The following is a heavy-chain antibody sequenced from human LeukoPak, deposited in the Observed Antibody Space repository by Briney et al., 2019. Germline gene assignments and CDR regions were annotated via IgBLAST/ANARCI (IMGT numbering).Heavy chain of an antibody. CDR1: GFTFSSYW. D-gene: IGHD6-13*01. CDR2: VGSSGLTT. Sequence: GGSLRLSCAASGFTFSSYWMTWVRQAPGKGLEWVSTVGSSGLTTDYADSVRGRFTVSRDTSTNTVFLQMSSLTAEDTATYYCAIRLAAAGLRYWGQGTLVSVSS. CDR3: AIRLAAAGLRY. J-gene: IGHJ4*02. V-gene: IGHV3-23*01.